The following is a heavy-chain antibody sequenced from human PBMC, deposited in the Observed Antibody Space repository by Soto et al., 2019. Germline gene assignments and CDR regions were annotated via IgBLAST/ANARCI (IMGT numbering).Heavy chain of an antibody. J-gene: IGHJ4*02. CDR1: GYRFSTYW. Sequence: PGASLKISCKGIGYRFSTYWIAWVRQMPGKGLEWMGTIFPDDSETRYSPTFQGQVTISADKSICTAYLQWRSLKASDSAIYYCARFQNSVSHYLDFWGQGTRVAVSS. D-gene: IGHD3-3*01. CDR2: IFPDDSET. V-gene: IGHV5-51*01. CDR3: ARFQNSVSHYLDF.